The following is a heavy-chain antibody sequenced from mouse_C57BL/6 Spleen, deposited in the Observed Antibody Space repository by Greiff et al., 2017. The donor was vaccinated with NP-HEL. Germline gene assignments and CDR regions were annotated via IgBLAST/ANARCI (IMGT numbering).Heavy chain of an antibody. J-gene: IGHJ2*01. CDR1: GFTFSSYG. Sequence: EVNLVESGGDLVKPGGSLKLSCAASGFTFSSYGMSWVRQTPDKRLEWVATISSGGSYTYYPDSVKGRFTISRDNAKNTLYLQMSSLKSEDTAMYYCARLGGYYLDYWGQGTTLTVSS. CDR3: ARLGGYYLDY. V-gene: IGHV5-6*01. D-gene: IGHD1-1*02. CDR2: ISSGGSYT.